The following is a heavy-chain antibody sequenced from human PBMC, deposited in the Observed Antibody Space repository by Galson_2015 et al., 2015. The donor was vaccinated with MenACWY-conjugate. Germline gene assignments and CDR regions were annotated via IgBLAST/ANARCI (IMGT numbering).Heavy chain of an antibody. J-gene: IGHJ4*02. CDR2: IKQDASEK. CDR1: GFTFSRYW. CDR3: AKRISGVVISTFDY. V-gene: IGHV3-7*03. Sequence: SLRLSCATSGFTFSRYWMSWVRQAPGKGLEWVANIKQDASEKYYLDSVKGRFTISRDNSKNTLYLQMNSLRAEDTAVYYCAKRISGVVISTFDYWGQGTLVTVSS. D-gene: IGHD3-3*01.